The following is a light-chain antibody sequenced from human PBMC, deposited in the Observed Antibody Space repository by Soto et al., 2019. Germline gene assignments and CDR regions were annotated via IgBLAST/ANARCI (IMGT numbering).Light chain of an antibody. CDR2: DAS. Sequence: DIQMTQSPSSLSASVGDRVTITCRASQGISSFLAWFQQKPGKAPKSLIYDASTLQSGVSSRFSGSGSDTHFTLTISSLQAEDVATYYCQQYHSYPASFGQGTKVEIK. J-gene: IGKJ1*01. CDR1: QGISSF. CDR3: QQYHSYPAS. V-gene: IGKV1-16*01.